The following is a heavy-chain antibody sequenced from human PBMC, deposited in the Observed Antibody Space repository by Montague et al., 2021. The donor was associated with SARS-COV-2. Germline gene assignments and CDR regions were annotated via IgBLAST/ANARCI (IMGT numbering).Heavy chain of an antibody. V-gene: IGHV3-48*03. CDR2: ISSSCSTI. Sequence: SLRLSCAASGFTFSSYEMNWVRQAPGRGLEWVSYISSSCSTIYYADSVKGRFTISRDNAKNSLYLQMNSLRAEDTAVYYCARGGTYYDFWSGYRNYYYGMDVWGQGTTVTVSS. J-gene: IGHJ6*02. CDR1: GFTFSSYE. CDR3: ARGGTYYDFWSGYRNYYYGMDV. D-gene: IGHD3-3*01.